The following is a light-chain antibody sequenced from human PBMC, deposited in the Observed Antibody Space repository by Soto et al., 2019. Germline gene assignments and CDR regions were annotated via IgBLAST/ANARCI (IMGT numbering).Light chain of an antibody. CDR3: SSYTSSSFYV. CDR1: SSDVGGYNY. J-gene: IGLJ1*01. V-gene: IGLV2-14*01. CDR2: DVS. Sequence: HSALTQPASVCGSPGQSITISCTGTSSDVGGYNYVSWYQQHPGKAPKLMIYDVSNRPSGVSNRFSGSKSGNTASLTISGLQAGDEADYYCSSYTSSSFYVFGTGTKVTVL.